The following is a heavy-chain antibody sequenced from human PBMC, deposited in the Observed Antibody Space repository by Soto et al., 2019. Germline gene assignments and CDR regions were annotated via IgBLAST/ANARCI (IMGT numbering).Heavy chain of an antibody. J-gene: IGHJ1*01. D-gene: IGHD4-17*01. CDR2: ITPLKGNT. CDR1: GYTFTSYG. CDR3: TKDSGARPEYFQV. V-gene: IGHV1-18*01. Sequence: QVLLQQSGAEVKKPGASVKVSCKASGYTFTSYGISWLRQAPGQGLEWMGWITPLKGNTQYSQKFQGRVIMTTDTSTNTAYLEMRRLTSDDTAVYYCTKDSGARPEYFQVWGQGTLVTVSS.